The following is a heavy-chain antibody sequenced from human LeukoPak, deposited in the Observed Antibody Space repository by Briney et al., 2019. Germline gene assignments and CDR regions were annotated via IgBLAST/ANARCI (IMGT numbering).Heavy chain of an antibody. CDR3: ARGAVRSSSFHYSYYMDV. Sequence: EASVKVSCKASGGTFSSYAISWVRQAPGQGLEWMGGIIPIFGTANYAQKFQGRVTITTDESTSTAYMELSSLRSEDTAVYYCARGAVRSSSFHYSYYMDVWGKGTTVTVPS. D-gene: IGHD6-6*01. V-gene: IGHV1-69*05. CDR2: IIPIFGTA. CDR1: GGTFSSYA. J-gene: IGHJ6*03.